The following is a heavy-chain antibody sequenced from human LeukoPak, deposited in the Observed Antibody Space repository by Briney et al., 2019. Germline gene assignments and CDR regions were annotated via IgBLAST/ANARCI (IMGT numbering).Heavy chain of an antibody. CDR3: ATTGYSYGYDIDY. J-gene: IGHJ4*02. Sequence: GGSLRLSCATSGFTFSSYWMSWVRQAPGKGLEWVANIKQDGSERYYVDSVKGRFTIPRDNAKNSLYLQMNSLRAEDTAMYYCATTGYSYGYDIDYWGQGTLVTVSS. CDR1: GFTFSSYW. D-gene: IGHD5-18*01. CDR2: IKQDGSER. V-gene: IGHV3-7*01.